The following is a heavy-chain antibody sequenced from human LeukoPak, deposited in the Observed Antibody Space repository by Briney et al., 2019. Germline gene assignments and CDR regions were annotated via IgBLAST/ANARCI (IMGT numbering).Heavy chain of an antibody. CDR1: GFTFSIYV. CDR3: ASPLRDDAFDI. CDR2: IWYDGSNK. V-gene: IGHV3-33*01. J-gene: IGHJ3*02. D-gene: IGHD4-17*01. Sequence: GWSLRLSCAASGFTFSIYVMHWVRQAPGKGLEWVAVIWYDGSNKYYADSVNGRFTISRDNSKNTLYLQMNSLRAEDTAVYYCASPLRDDAFDIWGQGTMVTVSS.